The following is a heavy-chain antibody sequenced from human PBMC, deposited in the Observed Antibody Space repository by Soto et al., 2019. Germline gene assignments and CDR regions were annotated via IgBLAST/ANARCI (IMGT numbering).Heavy chain of an antibody. V-gene: IGHV5-51*01. D-gene: IGHD2-8*01. CDR2: IYPGDSDT. CDR1: GYSLPSYW. CDR3: DRLSTNGQQLSTKMHQSVMVWFDP. Sequence: GEPLKISCKGSGYSLPSYWIGWVRQMPGKGLEWLGIIYPGDSDTRYSPSFQGQVTISADKSISTAYLQWRSLKASGAAMYYSDRLSTNGQQLSTKMHQSVMVWFDPWGQGTLVTVSS. J-gene: IGHJ5*02.